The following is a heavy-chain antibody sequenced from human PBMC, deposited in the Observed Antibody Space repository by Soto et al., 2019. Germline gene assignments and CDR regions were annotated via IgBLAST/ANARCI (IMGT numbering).Heavy chain of an antibody. CDR2: MNPGSGDT. Sequence: GASVKVSCKASGYTFTDNDVTWVRQATGQGLEWMGWMNPGSGDTGYAQKFQGRVTMTRNISIATAYMELSSLRSEDTAMYYCARMASFGSLNWFDPWGQGTLVTVSS. J-gene: IGHJ5*02. CDR3: ARMASFGSLNWFDP. CDR1: GYTFTDND. D-gene: IGHD5-18*01. V-gene: IGHV1-8*01.